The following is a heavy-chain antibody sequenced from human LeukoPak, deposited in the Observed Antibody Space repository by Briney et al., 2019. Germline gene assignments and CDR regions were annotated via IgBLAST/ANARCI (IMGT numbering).Heavy chain of an antibody. CDR2: IYPGDSDF. Sequence: GESLKISCKGSGYIFTNYWIGWVRQMPGIGLEWMGIIYPGDSDFKYSPSFQGQVTISADKSISTAYLQWSSLKASDTAMYYCARGEMATTHPYFDYWGQGALVTVSS. V-gene: IGHV5-51*01. J-gene: IGHJ4*02. CDR1: GYIFTNYW. CDR3: ARGEMATTHPYFDY. D-gene: IGHD5-24*01.